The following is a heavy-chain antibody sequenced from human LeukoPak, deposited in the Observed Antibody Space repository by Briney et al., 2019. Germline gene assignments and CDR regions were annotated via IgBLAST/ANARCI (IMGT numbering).Heavy chain of an antibody. CDR3: ARGPYSYDSSGAFDI. V-gene: IGHV4-39*07. Sequence: PSETLSLTCTVSGGSISSSGYYWGWIRQPPGKGLEWIGSIYYDGSTYYNPSLKSRVTISVDTSKNQFSLKLSSVTAADTAVYFCARGPYSYDSSGAFDIWGQGTMVTVSS. CDR1: GGSISSSGYY. CDR2: IYYDGST. D-gene: IGHD3-22*01. J-gene: IGHJ3*02.